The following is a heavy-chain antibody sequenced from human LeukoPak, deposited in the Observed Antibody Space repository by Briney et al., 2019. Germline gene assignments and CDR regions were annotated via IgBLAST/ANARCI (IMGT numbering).Heavy chain of an antibody. CDR2: IYPGDSDT. CDR3: ARRIAVAGTGYYGMDV. V-gene: IGHV5-51*01. J-gene: IGHJ6*02. CDR1: GYRFTSYW. D-gene: IGHD6-19*01. Sequence: GESLKISCKGSGYRFTSYWIGWVRQMAGKGLEWMGSIYPGDSDTRYSPSFQGQVTISADKSISTAYLQWSSLKASDTAMYYCARRIAVAGTGYYGMDVWGQGTTVTVSS.